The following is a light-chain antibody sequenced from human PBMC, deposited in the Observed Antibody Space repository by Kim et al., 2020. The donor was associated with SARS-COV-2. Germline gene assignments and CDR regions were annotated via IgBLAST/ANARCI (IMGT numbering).Light chain of an antibody. CDR2: ETS. V-gene: IGKV3-11*01. J-gene: IGKJ4*01. CDR1: QSVGNS. CDR3: QQRYNWPLT. Sequence: LSPGERAPLSCRASQSVGNSLAWFQQKPGQAPSLLIFETSNRATGIPARFSGSGSGTAFTLTISSLEPEDFAVYYCQQRYNWPLTFGGGTKVDIK.